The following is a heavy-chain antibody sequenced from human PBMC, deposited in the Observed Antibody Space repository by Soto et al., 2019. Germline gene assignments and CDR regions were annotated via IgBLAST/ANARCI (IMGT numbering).Heavy chain of an antibody. CDR3: ARGRGGRGDY. CDR1: GGTFSSYT. D-gene: IGHD2-15*01. V-gene: IGHV1-69*02. Sequence: QVQLVQSGAEVKKPGSSVKVSCKASGGTFSSYTISWVRQAPGQGLEWMGWIIPILGIAHYAQKFEGRVTITADKSTSTAYVELSSLRSEDTAVYYCARGRGGRGDYGGHGTLVTVSS. CDR2: IIPILGIA. J-gene: IGHJ4*01.